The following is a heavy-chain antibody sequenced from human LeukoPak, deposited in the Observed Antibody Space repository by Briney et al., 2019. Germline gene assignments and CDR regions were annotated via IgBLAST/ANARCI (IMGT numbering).Heavy chain of an antibody. D-gene: IGHD2-15*01. Sequence: SQTLSLTCTVSGGSISSGGYYWSWIRQHPGKGLEWIVYIYYSGSTYYNPSLKSRVTISVDTSKNQFSLKLSSVTAADTAVYYCARGGPGYCSGGSCVNWFDPWGQGTLVTVSS. CDR2: IYYSGST. V-gene: IGHV4-31*03. J-gene: IGHJ5*02. CDR1: GGSISSGGYY. CDR3: ARGGPGYCSGGSCVNWFDP.